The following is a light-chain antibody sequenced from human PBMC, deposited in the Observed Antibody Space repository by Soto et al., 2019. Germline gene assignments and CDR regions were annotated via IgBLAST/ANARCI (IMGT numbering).Light chain of an antibody. J-gene: IGKJ2*01. CDR1: QSISTY. V-gene: IGKV1-39*01. CDR3: QQSYSTPRT. CDR2: AAS. Sequence: DIQMTQSPPSLSASVGDRVTITCRASQSISTYLNWYQQKPGKAPKLLIYAASNLQSGVPSRFSGSGFGTDFTLTISSLQPEDFATYYCQQSYSTPRTFGQGTKLEIK.